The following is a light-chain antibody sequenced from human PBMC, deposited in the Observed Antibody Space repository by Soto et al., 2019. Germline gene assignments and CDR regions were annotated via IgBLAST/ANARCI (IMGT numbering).Light chain of an antibody. CDR3: GSYAGNNDLV. CDR1: SSDIGGYNY. J-gene: IGLJ2*01. V-gene: IGLV2-8*01. CDR2: EVS. Sequence: QSALTQPPSASGSPGQSVTISCTGTSSDIGGYNYVSWYQQHPGRSPKLMIYEVSQRPSGVPDRFSGFKSGNTASLTVSGHQSEVEDDYSCGSYAGNNDLVFGGGTQLTVL.